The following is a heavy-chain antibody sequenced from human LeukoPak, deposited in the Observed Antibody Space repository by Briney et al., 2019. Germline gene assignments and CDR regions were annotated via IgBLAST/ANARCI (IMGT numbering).Heavy chain of an antibody. CDR2: ITPLFGAP. CDR1: GGTFSSYA. J-gene: IGHJ4*02. Sequence: ASVKVSCKASGGTFSSYAISWVRQAPGQGLEWVGGITPLFGAPPYGEKFQGRVTFTADRATNTAYMELSSLESEDTAIYYCANAVVGDSGFYFDNWGQGTLVTVSS. D-gene: IGHD2-15*01. V-gene: IGHV1-69*06. CDR3: ANAVVGDSGFYFDN.